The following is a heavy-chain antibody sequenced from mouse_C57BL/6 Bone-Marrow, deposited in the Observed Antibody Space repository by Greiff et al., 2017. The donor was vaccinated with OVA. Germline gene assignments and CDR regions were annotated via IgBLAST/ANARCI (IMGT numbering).Heavy chain of an antibody. CDR3: ARRGYGSSYGNYAMDY. D-gene: IGHD1-1*01. CDR2: IHPNSGST. Sequence: QVQLQQPGAELVKPGASVKLSCKASGYTFTSYWMHWVKQRPGQGLEWIGMIHPNSGSTNYNETFKSKATLTVDKSSSTAYMQLSSLTSEDSAVYYCARRGYGSSYGNYAMDYWGQGTSVTVSS. V-gene: IGHV1-64*01. CDR1: GYTFTSYW. J-gene: IGHJ4*01.